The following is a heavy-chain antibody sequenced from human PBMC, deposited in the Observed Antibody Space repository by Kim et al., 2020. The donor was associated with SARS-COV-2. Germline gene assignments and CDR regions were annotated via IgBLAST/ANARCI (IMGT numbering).Heavy chain of an antibody. D-gene: IGHD6-6*01. CDR1: EFTFSSHW. CDR2: ITPDGSGK. Sequence: GGSLRLSCEGSEFTFSSHWMTWVRQAPGKGLEWVASITPDGSGKYYVDSAKGRFTVSRDNAKNSLYLQMSSLRADDTAVYYCAKLRGSSSDFYYWGQG. V-gene: IGHV3-7*03. CDR3: AKLRGSSSDFYY. J-gene: IGHJ4*02.